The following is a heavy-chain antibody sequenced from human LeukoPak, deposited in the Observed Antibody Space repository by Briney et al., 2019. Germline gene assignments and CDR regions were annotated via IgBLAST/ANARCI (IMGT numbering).Heavy chain of an antibody. V-gene: IGHV3-73*01. Sequence: GGSLRLSCAASGFTFSGSAMHWVRQASGKGLEWVGRIRSKANSYATAYAASVKGRFTISRDDSKNTAYLQMNSLKTEDTAVYYCTRPGTTTDFDYWGQGTLVTVSP. CDR3: TRPGTTTDFDY. J-gene: IGHJ4*02. D-gene: IGHD1/OR15-1a*01. CDR2: IRSKANSYAT. CDR1: GFTFSGSA.